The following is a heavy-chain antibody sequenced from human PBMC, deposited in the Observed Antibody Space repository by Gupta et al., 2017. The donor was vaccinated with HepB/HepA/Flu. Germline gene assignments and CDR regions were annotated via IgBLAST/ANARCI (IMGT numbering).Heavy chain of an antibody. V-gene: IGHV3-23*01. Sequence: VQLLASGGGFVEPGRSLRLSCLASGFYCMSFGMTWVRQALGKGREWVSSISDTGGDTYYDNSVKGRFTVSRDNSKNTLYLQMKTLKAEDTAVYYCAKRIEYSSSWGYFDYWGQGTLVSASS. J-gene: IGHJ4*02. CDR2: ISDTGGDT. D-gene: IGHD6-6*01. CDR1: GFYCMSFG. CDR3: AKRIEYSSSWGYFDY.